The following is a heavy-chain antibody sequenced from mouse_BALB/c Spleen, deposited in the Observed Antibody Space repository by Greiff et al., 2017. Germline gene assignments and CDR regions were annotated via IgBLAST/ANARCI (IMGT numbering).Heavy chain of an antibody. CDR2: ISSGGSYT. D-gene: IGHD1-1*01. V-gene: IGHV5-6*01. CDR3: ARPMLLHYYGSSYDAMDY. CDR1: GFTFSSYG. Sequence: EVQLVESGGDLVKPGGSLKLSCAASGFTFSSYGMSWVRQTPDKRLEWVATISSGGSYTYYPDSVKGRFTISRDNAKNTLYLQMSSLKSEDTAMYYCARPMLLHYYGSSYDAMDYWGQGTSVTVSS. J-gene: IGHJ4*01.